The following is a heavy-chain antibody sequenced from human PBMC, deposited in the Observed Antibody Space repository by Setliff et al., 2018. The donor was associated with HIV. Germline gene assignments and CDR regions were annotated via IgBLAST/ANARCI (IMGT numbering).Heavy chain of an antibody. V-gene: IGHV1-24*01. CDR1: GFTLNELS. D-gene: IGHD6-19*01. Sequence: ASVKVSCKISGFTLNELSIQWVRQAPAKGLEWMGGFDPEAGVIIYAQKFQGRVTMTEDTSTDTAYMDLSSLRSEDTAVYYCATHPPYRSAWYMRSWGQGTLVTVSS. CDR3: ATHPPYRSAWYMRS. J-gene: IGHJ5*02. CDR2: FDPEAGVI.